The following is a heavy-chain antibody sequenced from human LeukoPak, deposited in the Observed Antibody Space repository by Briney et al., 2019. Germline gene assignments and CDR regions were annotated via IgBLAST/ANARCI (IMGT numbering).Heavy chain of an antibody. V-gene: IGHV1-2*02. D-gene: IGHD5-18*01. CDR1: GYTFTGYY. CDR3: ARVRDGYNYGSNWFDP. CDR2: INPNSGGT. J-gene: IGHJ5*02. Sequence: GASVKVSCKASGYTFTGYYMHWVRQAPGQGLEWMRWINPNSGGTNYAQKFQGRVTMTRDTSISTAYMELSRLRSDDTAVYYCARVRDGYNYGSNWFDPWGQGTLVTVSS.